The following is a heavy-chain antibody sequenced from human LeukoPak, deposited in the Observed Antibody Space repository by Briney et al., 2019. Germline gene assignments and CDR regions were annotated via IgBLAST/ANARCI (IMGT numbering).Heavy chain of an antibody. CDR2: IRYDGSDT. V-gene: IGHV3-30*02. J-gene: IGHJ4*02. Sequence: GGSLRLSCAASGFTFRSYGMHWVRQAPGKGLEWVAFIRYDGSDTYSAGSLKGRFTISRDNSKNTLYLQMISLTAEDTAVYYCAKDPYYDSNGYPAYLDYWGQGTQVTVSS. CDR3: AKDPYYDSNGYPAYLDY. D-gene: IGHD3-22*01. CDR1: GFTFRSYG.